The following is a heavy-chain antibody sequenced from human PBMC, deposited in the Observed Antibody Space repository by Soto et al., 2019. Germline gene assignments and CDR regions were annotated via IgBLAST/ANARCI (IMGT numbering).Heavy chain of an antibody. CDR2: ISGSGGST. V-gene: IGHV3-23*01. Sequence: LRLSCAASGFTFSSYAMSWVRQAPGKGLEWVSAISGSGGSTYYADSVKGRFTISRDNSKNTLYLQMNSLRAEDTAVYYCAKLSRRDYGMDVWGQGTTVTVSS. CDR3: AKLSRRDYGMDV. J-gene: IGHJ6*02. CDR1: GFTFSSYA.